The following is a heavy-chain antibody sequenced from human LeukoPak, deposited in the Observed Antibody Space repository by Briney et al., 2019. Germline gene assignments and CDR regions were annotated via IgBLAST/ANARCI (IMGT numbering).Heavy chain of an antibody. CDR3: ARLYCYAGSCYAGLDH. V-gene: IGHV4-59*08. CDR2: LDHSGTT. J-gene: IGHJ4*02. Sequence: TSETLSLTCTVSGGPISTPYWGWIRQPPGEGLKWIGYLDHSGTTNCNPSLKSRVTISVDTSKNQFSLKLTSVTAADTAVYYCARLYCYAGSCYAGLDHWGQGTLVTVSS. D-gene: IGHD3-22*01. CDR1: GGPISTPY.